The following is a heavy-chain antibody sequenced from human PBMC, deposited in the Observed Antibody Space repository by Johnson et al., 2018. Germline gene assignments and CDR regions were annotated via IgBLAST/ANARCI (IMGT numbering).Heavy chain of an antibody. D-gene: IGHD3-16*01. CDR3: ARGPIMITSSDAFDI. Sequence: QVQLVQSGAEVKKPGASVKVSCKASGYTFTSSYMHWVRQAPGQGLEWMGIINPSGGSTSYAQKFQGRVTRTRDTSTSTVYMELRSLRSEDTAVYSCARGPIMITSSDAFDIWGQGTMVTVSS. J-gene: IGHJ3*02. V-gene: IGHV1-46*01. CDR1: GYTFTSSY. CDR2: INPSGGST.